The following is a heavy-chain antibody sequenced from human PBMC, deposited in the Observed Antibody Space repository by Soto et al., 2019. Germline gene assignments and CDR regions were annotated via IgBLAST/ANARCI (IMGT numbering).Heavy chain of an antibody. CDR1: GFSFSRDC. J-gene: IGHJ4*02. Sequence: EVQPGESGGGLVQPGGSLGLSCAASGFSFSRDCMRWVRQAPGKGLEGVANIKQDGSEKYYVDSVKGRFTISRDNAKNSLYLQMNGLRAEDTAVYYCAGERTGFYGSGSPYGDYWGQGTLVTVSS. D-gene: IGHD3-10*01. CDR2: IKQDGSEK. V-gene: IGHV3-7*01. CDR3: AGERTGFYGSGSPYGDY.